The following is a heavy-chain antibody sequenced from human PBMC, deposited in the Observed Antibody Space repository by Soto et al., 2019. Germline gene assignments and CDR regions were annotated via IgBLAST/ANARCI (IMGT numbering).Heavy chain of an antibody. CDR3: ARAISGVSKVVTRYSFDE. CDR1: AGSFSGYY. CDR2: INHSGST. J-gene: IGHJ4*02. D-gene: IGHD2-15*01. Sequence: PSETRSLTCAVYAGSFSGYYWSWIRQPPGKGLEWIGEINHSGSTNYNPSLKSRVTISVDTSKNQFSLKLSSVTAADTAVYYCARAISGVSKVVTRYSFDEWGRGSLVTVS. V-gene: IGHV4-34*01.